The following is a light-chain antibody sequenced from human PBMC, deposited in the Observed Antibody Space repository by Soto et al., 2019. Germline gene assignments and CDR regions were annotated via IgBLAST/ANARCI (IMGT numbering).Light chain of an antibody. CDR1: QSVSSH. V-gene: IGKV3-11*01. CDR3: QQYNNWPALT. J-gene: IGKJ4*01. Sequence: EVVLTQSPATLSLSLGERATLSCRASQSVSSHLAWYQQKPGQAPRLLIYDASNRATGIPARFSGSGSGTDFTLSISSLEPEDFAVYYCQQYNNWPALTFGGGTKVEIK. CDR2: DAS.